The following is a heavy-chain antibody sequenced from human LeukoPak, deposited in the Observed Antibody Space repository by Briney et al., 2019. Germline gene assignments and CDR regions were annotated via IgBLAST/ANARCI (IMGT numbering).Heavy chain of an antibody. Sequence: SETLSRTGTVSGGSISSGGYEWSWIRQPPGKGLEWIGYICYGGSTTYTPYLKSRVTISIDTSTTQFSMKLSTVTAADTAVYYCARHLSPFCSGYNNNWYDPWGQETLVTVSS. D-gene: IGHD3-3*01. J-gene: IGHJ5*02. V-gene: IGHV4-61*08. CDR3: ARHLSPFCSGYNNNWYDP. CDR2: ICYGGST. CDR1: GGSISSGGYE.